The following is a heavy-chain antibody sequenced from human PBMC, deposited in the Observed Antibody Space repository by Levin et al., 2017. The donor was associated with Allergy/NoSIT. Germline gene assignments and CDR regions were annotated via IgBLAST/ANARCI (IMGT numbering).Heavy chain of an antibody. V-gene: IGHV3-30-3*01. Sequence: GGSLRLSCAASGFTFSSYAMHWVRQAPGKGLEWVAVISYDGSNKYYADSVKGRFTISRDNSKNTLYLQMNSLRAEDTAVYYCASRYCSGGSCYETDYYYMDVWGKGTTVTVSS. CDR3: ASRYCSGGSCYETDYYYMDV. CDR2: ISYDGSNK. CDR1: GFTFSSYA. J-gene: IGHJ6*03. D-gene: IGHD2-15*01.